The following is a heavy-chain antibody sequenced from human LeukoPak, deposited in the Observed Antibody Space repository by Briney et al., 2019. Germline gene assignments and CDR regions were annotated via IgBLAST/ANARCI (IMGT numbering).Heavy chain of an antibody. CDR2: ISSSGSTT. CDR1: GFTFSSYE. D-gene: IGHD6-19*01. Sequence: GGSLRLSCAASGFTFSSYEMNWVRQAPGKGLEWVSYISSSGSTTYYADSVKGRFTISRDNAKNSLYLQMNSPRAEDTAVYYCARESGSGWTPAESAFDIWGQGTMVTVSS. J-gene: IGHJ3*02. V-gene: IGHV3-48*03. CDR3: ARESGSGWTPAESAFDI.